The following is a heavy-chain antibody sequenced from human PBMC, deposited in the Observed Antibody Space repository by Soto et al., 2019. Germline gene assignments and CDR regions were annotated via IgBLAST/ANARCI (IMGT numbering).Heavy chain of an antibody. V-gene: IGHV5-51*01. CDR3: ARHRYLARYCSSTSCFELDY. Sequence: GESLKISCKGSGYSFTSYWIGWVRQMPGKGLEWMGIIYPGDSDTRYSPSFQGQVTISADKSISTAYLQWSSLKASDTAMYYCARHRYLARYCSSTSCFELDYWGQGPLGTVS. CDR2: IYPGDSDT. D-gene: IGHD2-2*01. J-gene: IGHJ4*02. CDR1: GYSFTSYW.